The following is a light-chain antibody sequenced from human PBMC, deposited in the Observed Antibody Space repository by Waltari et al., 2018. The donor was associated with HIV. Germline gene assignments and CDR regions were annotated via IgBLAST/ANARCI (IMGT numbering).Light chain of an antibody. V-gene: IGLV3-25*03. CDR3: QSADTGGTRV. CDR2: KDT. J-gene: IGLJ1*01. Sequence: SFELPQPPSVSVSPGQPARITCSGDALANQYTCWYQKKPGQAPVVVIYKDTERPSGIPERFSGSSSGTTVTLTISGVQSEDEADYYCQSADTGGTRVFGPGTKVTVL. CDR1: ALANQY.